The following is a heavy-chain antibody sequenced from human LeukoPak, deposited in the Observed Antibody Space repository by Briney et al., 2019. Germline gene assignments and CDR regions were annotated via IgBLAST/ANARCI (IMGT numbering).Heavy chain of an antibody. D-gene: IGHD5-18*01. J-gene: IGHJ4*02. CDR1: GGSISSSSYY. CDR3: ASPQYSYGLD. CDR2: IYYSGST. Sequence: PSETLSLTCTVSGGSISSSSYYWGWIRQPPGKGLEWIGSIYYSGSTYYNPSLKSRVTISVDTPKNQFSLKLSSVTAADTAVYYCASPQYSYGLDWGQGTLVTVSS. V-gene: IGHV4-39*01.